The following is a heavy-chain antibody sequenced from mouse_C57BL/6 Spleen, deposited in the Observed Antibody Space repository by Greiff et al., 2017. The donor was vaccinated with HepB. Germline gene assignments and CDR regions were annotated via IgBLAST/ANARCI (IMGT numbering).Heavy chain of an antibody. CDR2: IDPENGDT. CDR3: TTIYYDYDY. V-gene: IGHV14-4*01. D-gene: IGHD2-4*01. J-gene: IGHJ2*01. CDR1: GFNIKDDY. Sequence: EVQLVESGAELVRPGASVKLSCTASGFNIKDDYMHWVKQRPEQGLEWIGWIDPENGDTEYASKFQGKATITADTSSNTAYLQLSSLTSEDTAVYYCTTIYYDYDYWGQGTTLTVSS.